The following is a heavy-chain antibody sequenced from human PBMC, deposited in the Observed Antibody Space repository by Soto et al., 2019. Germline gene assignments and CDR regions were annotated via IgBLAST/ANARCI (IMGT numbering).Heavy chain of an antibody. J-gene: IGHJ4*02. CDR3: ARLLHDNRGYYYFDY. CDR1: GGAVSSGSHY. V-gene: IGHV4-39*01. D-gene: IGHD3-9*01. CDR2: IIYSGRT. Sequence: SETLSLTCTVSGGAVSSGSHYWVWIRQPPGKGLEWISSIIYSGRTYYNPSLKSRVTMSIDTSKNQFSLKMSSVTAADTAVYYCARLLHDNRGYYYFDYWGRGTLVTVSS.